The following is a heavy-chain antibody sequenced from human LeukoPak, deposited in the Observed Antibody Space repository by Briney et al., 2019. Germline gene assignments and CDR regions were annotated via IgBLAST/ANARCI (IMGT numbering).Heavy chain of an antibody. CDR1: GYSISGGYY. Sequence: SETLSLTCGVSGYSISGGYYWGWIRQSPGKGLEWIATIFHTGSIYHNPSLKSRVILSVDTSKNQFSLILTSVTAADTAVNYCVRMGVSYYYDSSTYYPVAFDVWGQGTMVTVSS. J-gene: IGHJ3*01. CDR3: VRMGVSYYYDSSTYYPVAFDV. V-gene: IGHV4-38-2*01. D-gene: IGHD3-22*01. CDR2: IFHTGSI.